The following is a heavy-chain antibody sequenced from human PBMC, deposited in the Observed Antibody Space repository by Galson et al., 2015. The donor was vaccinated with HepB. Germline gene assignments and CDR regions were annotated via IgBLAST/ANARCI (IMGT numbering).Heavy chain of an antibody. CDR1: GFTFTSSA. Sequence: SVKVSCKASGFTFTSSAVQWVRQARGQRLEWIGWIVVGSGNTNYAQKFQERVTITVDMSTSTAYMELSSLRSEDTAVYYCAADPSYCSGGSCYLSGGYWGQGTLVTVSS. J-gene: IGHJ4*02. V-gene: IGHV1-58*01. D-gene: IGHD2-15*01. CDR2: IVVGSGNT. CDR3: AADPSYCSGGSCYLSGGY.